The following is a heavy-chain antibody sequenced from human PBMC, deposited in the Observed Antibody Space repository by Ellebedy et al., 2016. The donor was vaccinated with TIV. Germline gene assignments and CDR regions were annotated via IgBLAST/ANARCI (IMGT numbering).Heavy chain of an antibody. CDR3: AIMEVGATKAGAFDI. CDR2: IYTSGST. Sequence: SETLSLXCTVSGGSISSGSYYWSWIRQPAGKGLEWIGRIYTSGSTNYNPSLKSRVTMSVDTSKNQFSLKLSSVTAADTAVYYCAIMEVGATKAGAFDIWGQGTMVTVSS. CDR1: GGSISSGSYY. D-gene: IGHD1-26*01. J-gene: IGHJ3*02. V-gene: IGHV4-61*02.